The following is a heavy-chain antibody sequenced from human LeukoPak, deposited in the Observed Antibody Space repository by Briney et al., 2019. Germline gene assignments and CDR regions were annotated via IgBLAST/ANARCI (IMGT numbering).Heavy chain of an antibody. Sequence: ASVKVSCKTSGGTFSRFAISWVRQAPGQGLEWMGGIIPIFGPANYAQKFQGRVTITADESTSTAYMELSSPRSEDTALYYCAKSTYYYGSGEGSNYWYFDLWGRGTLVTVSS. CDR1: GGTFSRFA. CDR3: AKSTYYYGSGEGSNYWYFDL. V-gene: IGHV1-69*13. CDR2: IIPIFGPA. D-gene: IGHD3-10*01. J-gene: IGHJ2*01.